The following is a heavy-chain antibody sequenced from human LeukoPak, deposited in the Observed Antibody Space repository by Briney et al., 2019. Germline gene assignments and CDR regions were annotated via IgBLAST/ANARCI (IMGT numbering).Heavy chain of an antibody. CDR1: GFTFSYYN. CDR2: ISSGSSSI. CDR3: ASSGSYRFDY. D-gene: IGHD1-26*01. Sequence: GGSLRLSCAASGFTFSYYNMNWVRQAPGKGLEWVSSISSGSSSIYYADSVKGRFTISRDNAENSLYLQMNSLRVEDTAVYYCASSGSYRFDYWGQGTLVTVSS. J-gene: IGHJ4*02. V-gene: IGHV3-21*01.